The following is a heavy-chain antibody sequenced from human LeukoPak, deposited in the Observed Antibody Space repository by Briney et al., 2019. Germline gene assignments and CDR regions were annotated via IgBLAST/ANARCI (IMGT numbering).Heavy chain of an antibody. J-gene: IGHJ4*02. CDR3: ASGPIGPRIVDY. V-gene: IGHV3-21*01. Sequence: KPGGSLRLSCAASGFTFSSYSMNWVRQAPGKGLEWVSSISSSSSYIYYADSVKGRFTISRDNAKNSLYLQMNSLRAEDTAVYYCASGPIGPRIVDYWGQGTLVTVPS. CDR2: ISSSSSYI. D-gene: IGHD3-10*01. CDR1: GFTFSSYS.